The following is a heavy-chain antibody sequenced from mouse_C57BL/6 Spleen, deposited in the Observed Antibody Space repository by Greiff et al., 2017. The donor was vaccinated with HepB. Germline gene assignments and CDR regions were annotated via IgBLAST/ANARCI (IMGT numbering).Heavy chain of an antibody. CDR3: ARTPFYGRTWDY. J-gene: IGHJ2*01. V-gene: IGHV1-55*01. CDR2: IYPGSGST. Sequence: QVQLQQPGAELVKPGASVKMSCKASGYTFTSYWITWVKQRPGQGLEWIGDIYPGSGSTNYNEKFKSKATLTVDTSSSTAYMQLSSLTSEDSAVYYCARTPFYGRTWDYWGQGTTLTVSS. CDR1: GYTFTSYW. D-gene: IGHD1-1*01.